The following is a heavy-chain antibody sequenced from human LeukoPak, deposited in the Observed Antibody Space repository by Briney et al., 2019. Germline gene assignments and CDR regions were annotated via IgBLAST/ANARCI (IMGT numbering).Heavy chain of an antibody. Sequence: PSETLSLTCTVSGGSISSYYWSWIRQPPGKGLEWIGYMYYSGTTNYNPSLKGRVTISADTSKNQFSLELSSVTAADTAVYYCARQGPVDLFGVVIQFDPWGQGTLVTVSS. CDR3: ARQGPVDLFGVVIQFDP. CDR2: MYYSGTT. J-gene: IGHJ5*02. D-gene: IGHD3-3*01. CDR1: GGSISSYY. V-gene: IGHV4-59*08.